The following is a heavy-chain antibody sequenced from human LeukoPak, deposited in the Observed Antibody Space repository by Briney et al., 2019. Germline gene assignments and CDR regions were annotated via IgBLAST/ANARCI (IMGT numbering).Heavy chain of an antibody. D-gene: IGHD3-3*01. CDR2: IYYSGST. Sequence: PSETLSLTCTVSGGSISSYYWSWIRQPPGKGLEWIGYIYYSGSTNYNPSLKSRVTISVDTSKNQFSLKLSSVTAADTAVYYCARAPFGVAKSWFDPWGQGTLVTVSS. V-gene: IGHV4-59*01. J-gene: IGHJ5*02. CDR1: GGSISSYY. CDR3: ARAPFGVAKSWFDP.